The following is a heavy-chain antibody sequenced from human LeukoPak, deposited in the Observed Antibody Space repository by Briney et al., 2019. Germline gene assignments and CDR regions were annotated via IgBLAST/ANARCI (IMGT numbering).Heavy chain of an antibody. J-gene: IGHJ4*02. V-gene: IGHV3-30*18. CDR2: ISYDGSNK. CDR1: GFTFSSYW. D-gene: IGHD3-10*01. Sequence: PGGSLRLSCAASGFTFSSYWMHWVRQAPGKGLEWVAVISYDGSNKYYADSVKGRFTISRDNSKNTLYLQMNSLRAEDTAVYYCAKDPITSWGQGTLVTVSS. CDR3: AKDPITS.